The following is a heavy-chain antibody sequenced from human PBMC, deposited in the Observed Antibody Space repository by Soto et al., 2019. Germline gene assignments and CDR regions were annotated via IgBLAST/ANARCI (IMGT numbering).Heavy chain of an antibody. D-gene: IGHD5-12*01. V-gene: IGHV3-15*07. CDR2: IKSKTDGGTT. CDR1: GFTFCNAW. Sequence: GGSLRLSCAASGFTFCNAWMNWVRQAPGKGLEWVGRIKSKTDGGTTDYAAPVKGRFTISRDDSKNTLYLQMNSLKTEDTAVYYCARDHFDVYDPLDLDYWGQGALVTVSS. J-gene: IGHJ4*02. CDR3: ARDHFDVYDPLDLDY.